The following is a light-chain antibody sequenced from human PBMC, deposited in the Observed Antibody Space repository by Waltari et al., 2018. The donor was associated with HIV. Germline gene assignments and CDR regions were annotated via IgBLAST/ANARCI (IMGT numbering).Light chain of an antibody. V-gene: IGLV2-23*02. Sequence: QSALTQPASVSGSPGQSITISCTGTSSNVGSYNLVSWYHQHPGIAPKLMIYEVSKRPSGVSNRSSGAKSGNTASLTISGLQAEDEADYYCCSYTGTNPFLLFGGGTKLTVL. CDR3: CSYTGTNPFLL. J-gene: IGLJ2*01. CDR1: SSNVGSYNL. CDR2: EVS.